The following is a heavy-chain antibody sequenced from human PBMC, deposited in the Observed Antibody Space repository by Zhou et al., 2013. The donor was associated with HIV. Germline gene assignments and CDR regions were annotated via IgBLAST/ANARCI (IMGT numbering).Heavy chain of an antibody. V-gene: IGHV1-3*01. CDR2: INAGNGNT. CDR1: GYTFISYA. D-gene: IGHD6-13*01. J-gene: IGHJ4*02. Sequence: QVQLVQSGAEVKKPGASVKVSCKASGYTFISYAMHWVRQAPGQRLEWMGWINAGNGNTKYSQKFQGRVTITRDTSASTAYMELSSLRSEDTAMYYCARDGVHRWAAGPSNFDHWGQGSLVTVSS. CDR3: ARDGVHRWAAGPSNFDH.